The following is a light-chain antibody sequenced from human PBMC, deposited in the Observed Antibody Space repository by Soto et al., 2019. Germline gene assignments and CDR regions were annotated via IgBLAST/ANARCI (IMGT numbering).Light chain of an antibody. V-gene: IGKV3-11*01. CDR2: DAY. CDR1: QSFRGL. J-gene: IGKJ5*01. CDR3: QQRHMWPIT. Sequence: EVVLTQSPVTLSLPPGERATLSCRASQSFRGLLAWYQQKPGQAPRLLTYDAYDRATGIPPRFSGSGSGTDFTLTISSLGPEDSAAYYCQQRHMWPITFGQGTRLEIK.